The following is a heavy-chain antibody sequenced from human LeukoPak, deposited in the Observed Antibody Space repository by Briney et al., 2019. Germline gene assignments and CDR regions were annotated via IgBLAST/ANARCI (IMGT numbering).Heavy chain of an antibody. Sequence: PGGSLRLSCAASGFTVSINYMSWVRQAPGKGLEWVGRIKSTTVGGTTEYAAPVKGRFTISRDDSKDTVYLQMNSLKTEDTAVYYCTTGPGNSGYWGQGTLVTVSS. D-gene: IGHD4-23*01. J-gene: IGHJ4*02. CDR1: GFTVSINY. CDR3: TTGPGNSGY. V-gene: IGHV3-15*01. CDR2: IKSTTVGGTT.